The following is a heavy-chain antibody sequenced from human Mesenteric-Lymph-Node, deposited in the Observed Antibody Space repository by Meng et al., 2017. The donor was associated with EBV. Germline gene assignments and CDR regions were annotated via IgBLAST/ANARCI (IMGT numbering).Heavy chain of an antibody. J-gene: IGHJ5*02. Sequence: HVHVRPCGAAQLMPSRTLSLTCAVSDGYSSNCYGSWVSQSPEKGLEWIGEITLIGGTDYNPSLKSRVTISVDTSKNQFSLRLSSVTAADTAVYYCARGYTYNYESGVPPFDLWGHGTLVTVSS. D-gene: IGHD3-22*01. CDR2: ITLIGGT. CDR1: DGYSSNCY. V-gene: IGHV4-34*01. CDR3: ARGYTYNYESGVPPFDL.